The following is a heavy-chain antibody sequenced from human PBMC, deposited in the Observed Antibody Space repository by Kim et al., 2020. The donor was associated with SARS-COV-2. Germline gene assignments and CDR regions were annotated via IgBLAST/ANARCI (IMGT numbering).Heavy chain of an antibody. J-gene: IGHJ3*02. Sequence: GGSLRLSCAASGFTFSSYAMSWVRQAPGKGLEWVSAISGSGGSTYYADSVKGRFTISRDNSKNTLYLQMNSLRAEDTAVYYCAKGLVDHLKWELGPGGDAFDIWGQGTMVTVSS. CDR3: AKGLVDHLKWELGPGGDAFDI. CDR1: GFTFSSYA. CDR2: ISGSGGST. V-gene: IGHV3-23*01. D-gene: IGHD1-26*01.